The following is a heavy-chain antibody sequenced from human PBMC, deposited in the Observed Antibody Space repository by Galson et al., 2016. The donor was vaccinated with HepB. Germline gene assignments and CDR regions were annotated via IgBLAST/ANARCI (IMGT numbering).Heavy chain of an antibody. V-gene: IGHV3-30*18. CDR3: AKDERGSYYYYGMAV. Sequence: SLRLSCAASGFTFSSYGMHWVRQAPGKGLEWVALISYDANNKYYADSVKGRFTISRDNSKNTLYLEMNSLRAEDTAVYYCAKDERGSYYYYGMAVWGQGTTVTAS. CDR2: ISYDANNK. CDR1: GFTFSSYG. D-gene: IGHD1-26*01. J-gene: IGHJ6*02.